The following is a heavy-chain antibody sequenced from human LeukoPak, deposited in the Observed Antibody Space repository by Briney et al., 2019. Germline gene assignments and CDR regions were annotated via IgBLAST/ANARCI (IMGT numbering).Heavy chain of an antibody. CDR3: ARGSAVAGISY. V-gene: IGHV4-59*08. J-gene: IGHJ4*02. D-gene: IGHD6-19*01. CDR1: GGSISSYY. Sequence: PSETLSLTCTVSGGSISSYYWSWIRQPPGKGLEWIGYIYYSGSTNYNPSLKSRVTISVDTSKNQFSLKLSSVTAADTAVYYCARGSAVAGISYWGQGTLVTVSS. CDR2: IYYSGST.